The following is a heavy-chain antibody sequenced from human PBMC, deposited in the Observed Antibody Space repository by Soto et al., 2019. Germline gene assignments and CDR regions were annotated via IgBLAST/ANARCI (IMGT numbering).Heavy chain of an antibody. V-gene: IGHV3-11*06. Sequence: SLRLSCAASGFSFSDYYMSWIRQAPGKGLEWVSYITSSSSCTKYADSVKGRFTISRDNAKNSLYLQMNSLRAEDTAVYYCARDGSRYCSSTSCLSGYYYYGMDVWGQGTTVTVSS. D-gene: IGHD2-2*01. J-gene: IGHJ6*02. CDR1: GFSFSDYY. CDR2: ITSSSSCT. CDR3: ARDGSRYCSSTSCLSGYYYYGMDV.